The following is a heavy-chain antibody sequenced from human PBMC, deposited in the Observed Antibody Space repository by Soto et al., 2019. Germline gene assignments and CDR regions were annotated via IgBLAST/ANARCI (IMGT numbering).Heavy chain of an antibody. D-gene: IGHD6-19*01. CDR3: ARGGRYSSGWYYYYGMDV. J-gene: IGHJ6*02. CDR1: GGSISSYY. CDR2: IYYGGST. V-gene: IGHV4-59*01. Sequence: SETLSLTCTVSGGSISSYYWSWIRQPPGKGLEWIGYIYYGGSTNYNPSLKSRVPISVDTSKHQCSLKLSPVTAADTAVYYCARGGRYSSGWYYYYGMDVWGQGTTVTDSS.